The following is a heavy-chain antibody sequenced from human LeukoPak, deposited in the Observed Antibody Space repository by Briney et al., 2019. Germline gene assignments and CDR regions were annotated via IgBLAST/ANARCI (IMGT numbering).Heavy chain of an antibody. Sequence: PSETLSLTCTVSGGSISSSSYYWGWVRQPPGKGLERIGSIYYSGSTYYNPSLKSRVTISVDTSKNQFSLKLSSVTAADTAVYYCARHEQAAVYDAFDIWGQGTMVTVSS. D-gene: IGHD6-13*01. CDR2: IYYSGST. CDR1: GGSISSSSYY. CDR3: ARHEQAAVYDAFDI. V-gene: IGHV4-39*01. J-gene: IGHJ3*02.